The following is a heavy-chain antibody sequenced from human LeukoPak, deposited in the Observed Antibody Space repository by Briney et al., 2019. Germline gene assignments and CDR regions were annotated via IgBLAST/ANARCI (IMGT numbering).Heavy chain of an antibody. CDR2: INTNTGNP. D-gene: IGHD2-21*01. CDR3: ARIVRVHHYYGLDV. Sequence: WASVTVSCKASGYIFSSYTINWVRQAPGQGLEWMGCINTNTGNPTYAQGFTGRFVFSLDTSVSTAYLQISSLKAEDTAMYYCARIVRVHHYYGLDVWGQGTTVTVSS. J-gene: IGHJ6*02. CDR1: GYIFSSYT. V-gene: IGHV7-4-1*02.